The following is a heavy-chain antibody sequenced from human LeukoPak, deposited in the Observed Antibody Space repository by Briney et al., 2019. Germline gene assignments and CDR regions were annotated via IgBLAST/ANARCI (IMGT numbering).Heavy chain of an antibody. V-gene: IGHV3-15*04. J-gene: IGHJ4*02. Sequence: AGGSLRLSCAASGFTFSNFAMSWVRQAPGKGLEWVGRIASKTDGGTTDYAAPVKGRFTISRDDSKNTLFLQMDSLKTEDTAVYYCTTGIRGDCGQGTLVTVSS. CDR1: GFTFSNFA. CDR3: TTGIRGD. CDR2: IASKTDGGTT.